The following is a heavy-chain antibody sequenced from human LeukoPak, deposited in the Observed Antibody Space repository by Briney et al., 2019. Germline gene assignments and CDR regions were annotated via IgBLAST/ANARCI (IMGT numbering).Heavy chain of an antibody. V-gene: IGHV4-30-2*01. CDR1: GGSISSGGYY. Sequence: SQTLSLTCTVSGGSISSGGYYWSWIRRPPGKGLEWIGYIYHSGSTYYNPSLKSRVTISVDRSKNQFSLKLSSVTAADTAVYYCARERAYYCSSTSCHLFDYWGQGTLVTVSS. CDR2: IYHSGST. J-gene: IGHJ4*02. CDR3: ARERAYYCSSTSCHLFDY. D-gene: IGHD2-2*01.